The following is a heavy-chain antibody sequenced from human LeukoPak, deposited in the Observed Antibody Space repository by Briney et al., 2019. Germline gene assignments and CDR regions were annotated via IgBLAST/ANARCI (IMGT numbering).Heavy chain of an antibody. J-gene: IGHJ4*02. CDR2: MKDDGSQI. D-gene: IGHD3-16*01. CDR1: GFTFSSST. CDR3: VTGGALGGLFAY. V-gene: IGHV3-7*01. Sequence: GGSLSLTCAVSGFTFSSSTMTWVCQPPAPGLELVASMKDDGSQIKYVDSVRGRFTISRDNAKNALYLQMNSLRAEDTGVYYCVTGGALGGLFAYWGQGTLVTVSS.